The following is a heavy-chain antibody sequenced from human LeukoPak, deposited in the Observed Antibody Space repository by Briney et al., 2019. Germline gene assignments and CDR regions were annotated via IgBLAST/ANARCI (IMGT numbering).Heavy chain of an antibody. V-gene: IGHV4-31*03. CDR1: GGSISSGGYY. D-gene: IGHD3-10*01. Sequence: SETLSLTCTVSGGSISSGGYYWSWIRQHPGKGLEWIGYIYYSGSTYYNPSLKSRVTISVDTSKNQFPLKLSSVTAADTAVYYCARVARNYYGSGSDTFDYWGQGTLVTVSS. CDR2: IYYSGST. J-gene: IGHJ4*02. CDR3: ARVARNYYGSGSDTFDY.